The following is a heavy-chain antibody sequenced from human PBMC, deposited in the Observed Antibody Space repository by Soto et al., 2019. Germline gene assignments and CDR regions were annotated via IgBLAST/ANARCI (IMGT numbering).Heavy chain of an antibody. CDR2: IYYSGST. Sequence: QLQLQESGPGLVKPSETLSLTCIVSGGSVSSSTYYWAWLRQFPGTGLELIGSIYYSGSTYYNPSLMSRITISIDRSKNQFSLKLTSVTAADTAVYYCAPVGIGTKTVDYCGQGTLVTVSS. D-gene: IGHD1-26*01. CDR1: GGSVSSSTYY. V-gene: IGHV4-39*01. J-gene: IGHJ4*02. CDR3: APVGIGTKTVDY.